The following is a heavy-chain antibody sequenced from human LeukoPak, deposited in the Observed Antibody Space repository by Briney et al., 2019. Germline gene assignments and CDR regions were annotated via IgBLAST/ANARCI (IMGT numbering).Heavy chain of an antibody. CDR3: AKEPDYGDYFDY. Sequence: GGSLRLSCAASGLTFSSYAMSWVRQAPRKGLEWVSAISGSGGSTYYADSVKGRFTISRDNSKNTLYLQMNSLRAEDTAVYYCAKEPDYGDYFDYWGQGTLVTVSS. CDR2: ISGSGGST. J-gene: IGHJ4*02. D-gene: IGHD4-17*01. CDR1: GLTFSSYA. V-gene: IGHV3-23*01.